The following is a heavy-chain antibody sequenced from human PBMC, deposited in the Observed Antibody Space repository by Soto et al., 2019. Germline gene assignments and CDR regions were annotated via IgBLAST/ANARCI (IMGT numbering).Heavy chain of an antibody. D-gene: IGHD3-10*01. Sequence: SETLSLTCTVSGGSISIGGYYWSWILQHPGKGLEWIGYIYYSGSTYYNPSLKSRVTISVDTSKNQFSLKLSSVTAADTAVYYCARSGIPHYYYYYMDVWGKGTTVTVSS. J-gene: IGHJ6*03. CDR1: GGSISIGGYY. CDR3: ARSGIPHYYYYYMDV. V-gene: IGHV4-31*03. CDR2: IYYSGST.